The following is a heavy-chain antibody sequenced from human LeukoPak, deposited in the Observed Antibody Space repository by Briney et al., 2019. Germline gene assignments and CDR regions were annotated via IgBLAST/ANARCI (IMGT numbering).Heavy chain of an antibody. Sequence: GGSLRLSCAASGFTFSSYGMHWVRQAPGKGLGWLAVISYDGSNKYYADSVKGRFTISRDNSKNTLYLQMKSLRAEDTAVYYCAKDGVNSSSPGEALDYWGQGTLVTVSS. J-gene: IGHJ4*02. CDR3: AKDGVNSSSPGEALDY. V-gene: IGHV3-30*18. CDR2: ISYDGSNK. D-gene: IGHD6-13*01. CDR1: GFTFSSYG.